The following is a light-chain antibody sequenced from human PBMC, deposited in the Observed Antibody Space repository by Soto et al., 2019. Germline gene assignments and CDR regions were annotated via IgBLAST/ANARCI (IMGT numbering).Light chain of an antibody. CDR3: QQYYSAPRYT. V-gene: IGKV4-1*01. Sequence: DFVMTQSPDSLAVSLGERATFNCKSSQSVLYSSNKKNYIAWYQKKSGQPPKLLIYWASTRQSGVPDRFSGSGSGTDFNLTISSLQAEDVAVYYCQQYYSAPRYTFGQGTKLEIK. CDR1: QSVLYSSNKKNY. J-gene: IGKJ2*01. CDR2: WAS.